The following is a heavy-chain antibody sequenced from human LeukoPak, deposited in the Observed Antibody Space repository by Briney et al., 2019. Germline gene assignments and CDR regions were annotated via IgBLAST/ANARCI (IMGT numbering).Heavy chain of an antibody. CDR2: ITGSNIYI. D-gene: IGHD3-10*01. J-gene: IGHJ4*02. V-gene: IGHV3-21*01. CDR1: GFTFSSYT. Sequence: GGSLRLSCAASGFTFSSYTMNWVRQAPGKGLEWVSSITGSNIYIFYADSVKGRFTISRDSAKNSLFLQMNSLRAEDTAVYYCAREVTMVRGVILSIKYFDYWGQGTLVTVSS. CDR3: AREVTMVRGVILSIKYFDY.